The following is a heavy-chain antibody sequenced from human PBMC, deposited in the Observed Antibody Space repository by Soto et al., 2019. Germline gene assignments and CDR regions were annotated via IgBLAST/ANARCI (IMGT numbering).Heavy chain of an antibody. CDR3: ASGYADPVRPHFDY. CDR1: GGTFSSYT. Sequence: QVQLVQSGAEVKKPGSSVKVSCKASGGTFSSYTISWVRQAPGQGLEWMGRIIPILGIANYAQKFQGRVTITADKSTSTAYMELSSLRSEDTAVYYCASGYADPVRPHFDYWGQGTLVTVSS. D-gene: IGHD5-12*01. V-gene: IGHV1-69*02. J-gene: IGHJ4*02. CDR2: IIPILGIA.